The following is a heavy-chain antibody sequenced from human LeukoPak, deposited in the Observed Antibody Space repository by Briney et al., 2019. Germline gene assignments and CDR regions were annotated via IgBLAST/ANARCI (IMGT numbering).Heavy chain of an antibody. V-gene: IGHV3-43*02. Sequence: GGSLRLSCAASGFNFDDYAMHWVRQAPGKGLGWVSLISGDGTITYYADSVKGRFTISRDNNKSSLFLQMKSLRTEDTALYYCAKEYDILTGYGPYYSMDVWGQGTTVTVSS. J-gene: IGHJ6*02. CDR1: GFNFDDYA. D-gene: IGHD3-9*01. CDR2: ISGDGTIT. CDR3: AKEYDILTGYGPYYSMDV.